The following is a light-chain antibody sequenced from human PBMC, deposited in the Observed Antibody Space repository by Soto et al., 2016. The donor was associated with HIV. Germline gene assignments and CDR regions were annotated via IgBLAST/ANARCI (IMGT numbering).Light chain of an antibody. CDR2: QDT. CDR3: QVWDTYTNHFV. V-gene: IGLV3-1*01. J-gene: IGLJ1*01. Sequence: SYELTQPPSVSVSPGQTASITCSGDKLGDKYACWYQQKPGQSPVLVIYQDTKRPSGIPERFSGSNSGNTATLTISRVEAGDEADYYCQVWDTYTNHFVFGPGTKVTV. CDR1: KLGDKY.